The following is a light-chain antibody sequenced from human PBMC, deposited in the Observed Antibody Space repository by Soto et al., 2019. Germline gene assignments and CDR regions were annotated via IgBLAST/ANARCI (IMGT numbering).Light chain of an antibody. J-gene: IGKJ4*01. Sequence: DIQMTQSPSSLSASVGDRVTITCQASQDISNYLYWYQQKPGKAPKLLNYDASNLETGVPSRFSGSRSGTDFTFTISSLQPEDIATYYCQQYDNLPLTFGGGTKVEIK. CDR1: QDISNY. V-gene: IGKV1-33*01. CDR2: DAS. CDR3: QQYDNLPLT.